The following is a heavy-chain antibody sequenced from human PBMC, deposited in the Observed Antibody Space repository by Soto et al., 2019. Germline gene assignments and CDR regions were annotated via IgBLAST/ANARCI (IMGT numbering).Heavy chain of an antibody. J-gene: IGHJ4*02. CDR3: ARGLISGSGFDY. CDR2: ISYDGSNK. V-gene: IGHV3-30-3*01. D-gene: IGHD1-26*01. CDR1: GFTFSSYA. Sequence: QVQLVESGGGVVQPGRSLRLSCAASGFTFSSYAMHWVRQAPGKGLEWVAVISYDGSNKYYADSVKGRFTISRDNSKNTLYLQMNSLRAEDTAVYYCARGLISGSGFDYWGQGTLVTVSS.